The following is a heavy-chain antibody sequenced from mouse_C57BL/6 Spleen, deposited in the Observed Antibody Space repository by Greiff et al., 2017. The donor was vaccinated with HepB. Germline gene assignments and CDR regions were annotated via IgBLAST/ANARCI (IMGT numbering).Heavy chain of an antibody. V-gene: IGHV1-80*01. J-gene: IGHJ2*01. D-gene: IGHD2-3*01. CDR2: IYPGDGDT. CDR1: GYAFSSYW. CDR3: ARRSYDGYDDFDY. Sequence: QVQLQQSGAELVKPGASVKISCKASGYAFSSYWMNWVKQRPGKGLEWIGQIYPGDGDTNYNGKFKGKATLTADKSSSTAYMQLSSLTSEDSAVYFCARRSYDGYDDFDYWGPGTTLTVAS.